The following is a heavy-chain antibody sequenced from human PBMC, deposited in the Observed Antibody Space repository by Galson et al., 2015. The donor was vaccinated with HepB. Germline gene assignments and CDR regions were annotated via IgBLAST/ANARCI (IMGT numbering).Heavy chain of an antibody. D-gene: IGHD6-19*01. Sequence: SVKVSCKASGYTFTSYGISWVRQAPGQGLEWMGWISAYNGNTNYAQKLQGRVTMTRDTSTSTVYMELSSLRSEDTAVYYCACLTPGYSSGWYGGEGLDYWGQGTLVTVSS. CDR1: GYTFTSYG. J-gene: IGHJ4*02. V-gene: IGHV1-18*04. CDR3: ACLTPGYSSGWYGGEGLDY. CDR2: ISAYNGNT.